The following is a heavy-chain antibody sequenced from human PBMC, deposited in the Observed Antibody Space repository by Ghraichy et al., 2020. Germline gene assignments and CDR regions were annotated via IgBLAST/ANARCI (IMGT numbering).Heavy chain of an antibody. J-gene: IGHJ6*02. Sequence: GGSLRLSCAASGFTFSSYSMNWVRQAPGKGLEWVSSISSSSSYIYYADSVKGRFTISRDNAKNSLYLQMNSLRAEDTAVYYCARDRDIVVVPAAIRDYYYYGMDVWGQGTTVTVSS. V-gene: IGHV3-21*01. D-gene: IGHD2-2*02. CDR3: ARDRDIVVVPAAIRDYYYYGMDV. CDR2: ISSSSSYI. CDR1: GFTFSSYS.